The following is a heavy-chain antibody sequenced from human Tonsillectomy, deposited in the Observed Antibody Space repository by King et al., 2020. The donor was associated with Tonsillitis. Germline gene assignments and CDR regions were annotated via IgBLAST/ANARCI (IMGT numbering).Heavy chain of an antibody. Sequence: VQLVESGAEVKKPGESLRISCKGSGYKFTNYRITWVRQMPGKGLEWMATIDPSDSHTNYSPSFHGLVTISVDRSISTVYLQWSSREASDTAMYYCARADYYYLDVGGEGTTVTVSS. J-gene: IGHJ6*03. CDR2: IDPSDSHT. CDR1: GYKFTNYR. CDR3: ARADYYYLDV. V-gene: IGHV5-10-1*03.